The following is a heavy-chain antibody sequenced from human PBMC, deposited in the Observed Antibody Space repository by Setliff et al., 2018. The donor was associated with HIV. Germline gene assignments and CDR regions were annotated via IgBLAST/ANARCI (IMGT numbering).Heavy chain of an antibody. CDR1: GGTFRTYA. J-gene: IGHJ3*02. V-gene: IGHV1-8*02. CDR2: MNPSSGNT. CDR3: ARGSSYSSSWYVFRPQALNDAFDI. Sequence: ASVKVSCKASGGTFRTYAINWVRQATGQGLEWMGWMNPSSGNTGYAQKFQGRVTMTRNTSISTAYMELSSLRSEDTAVYYCARGSSYSSSWYVFRPQALNDAFDIWAQGTMVTVSS. D-gene: IGHD6-13*01.